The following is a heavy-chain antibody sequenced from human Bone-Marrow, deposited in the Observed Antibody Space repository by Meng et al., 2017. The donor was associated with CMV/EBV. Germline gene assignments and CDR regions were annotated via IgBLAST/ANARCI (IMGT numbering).Heavy chain of an antibody. CDR2: ISYDGSNK. J-gene: IGHJ6*02. CDR3: ARHYDFWSGYSSPAYGMDV. Sequence: GGSLRLSCAASGFTFSSYAMHWVRQAPGKGLEWVAVISYDGSNKYYADSVKGRFTISRDNSKNTLYLQMNSLRAEDTAVYYCARHYDFWSGYSSPAYGMDVWGQGTTVTVSS. D-gene: IGHD3-3*01. V-gene: IGHV3-30-3*01. CDR1: GFTFSSYA.